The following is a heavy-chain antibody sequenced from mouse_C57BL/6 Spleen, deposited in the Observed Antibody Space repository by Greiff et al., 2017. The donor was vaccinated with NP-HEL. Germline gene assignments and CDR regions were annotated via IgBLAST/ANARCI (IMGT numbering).Heavy chain of an antibody. CDR1: GYAFTNYL. J-gene: IGHJ3*01. CDR2: INPGSGGT. CDR3: ARKGADGSSFAY. V-gene: IGHV1-54*01. D-gene: IGHD2-3*01. Sequence: VMLVESGAELVRPGTSVKVSCKASGYAFTNYLIEWVKQRPGQGLEWIGVINPGSGGTNYNEKFKGKATLTADKSSSTAYMQLSSLTSEDSAVYFCARKGADGSSFAYWGQGTLVTVSA.